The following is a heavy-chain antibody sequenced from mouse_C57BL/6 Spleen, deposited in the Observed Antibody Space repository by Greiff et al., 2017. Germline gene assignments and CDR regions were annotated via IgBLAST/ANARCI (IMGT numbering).Heavy chain of an antibody. J-gene: IGHJ3*01. V-gene: IGHV1-72*01. Sequence: QVQLQQPGAELVKPGASVKLSCKASGYTFTSYWMHWVKQRPGRGLEWIGRIDPNSGGTKYNEKFKSKVTLTVDTPASTAYVQLSSLTSEDSAVYYWAREYDYSFAYWGQGTLVTVSA. CDR2: IDPNSGGT. CDR1: GYTFTSYW. D-gene: IGHD2-4*01. CDR3: AREYDYSFAY.